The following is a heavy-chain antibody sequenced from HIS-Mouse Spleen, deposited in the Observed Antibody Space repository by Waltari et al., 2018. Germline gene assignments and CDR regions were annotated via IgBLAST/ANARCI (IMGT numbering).Heavy chain of an antibody. CDR1: GGSISSSSYY. D-gene: IGHD6-13*01. CDR3: AREIPYSSSWYDWYFDL. Sequence: QLQLQESGPGLVKPSETLSLTCTVSGGSISSSSYYWGWIRQPPGKGLEWIGSIYYSGGTSANPSLKSRVTISVETSKNQFSLKLSSVTAADTAVYYCAREIPYSSSWYDWYFDLWGRGTLVTVSS. V-gene: IGHV4-39*07. J-gene: IGHJ2*01. CDR2: IYYSGGT.